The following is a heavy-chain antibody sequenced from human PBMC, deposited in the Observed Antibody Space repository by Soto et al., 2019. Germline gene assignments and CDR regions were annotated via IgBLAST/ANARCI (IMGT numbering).Heavy chain of an antibody. J-gene: IGHJ4*02. D-gene: IGHD4-17*01. CDR2: INPNSGGT. Sequence: ASVKVSCKASGCTFTGHFMHWVRQAPGQGFEWMGWINPNSGGTNYVQRFQGRVSMTRDTSISTAYMELSRLTSDDTAVYYCARDDYGGNSGVLVDFWGQGTLVTVSS. CDR3: ARDDYGGNSGVLVDF. V-gene: IGHV1-2*02. CDR1: GCTFTGHF.